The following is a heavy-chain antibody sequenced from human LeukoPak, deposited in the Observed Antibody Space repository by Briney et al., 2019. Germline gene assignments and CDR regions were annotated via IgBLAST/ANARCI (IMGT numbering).Heavy chain of an antibody. V-gene: IGHV1-2*02. CDR2: INPNSGGT. CDR3: AREDGYNGFFDY. D-gene: IGHD5-24*01. J-gene: IGHJ4*02. Sequence: ASVKVSCKASGYTFTGYYMHWVRQAPGQGLEWMGWINPNSGGTNYAQKFQGRVTMTRDTSISTAYMELSRLRSDDTAVYSCAREDGYNGFFDYWGQGTLVTVSS. CDR1: GYTFTGYY.